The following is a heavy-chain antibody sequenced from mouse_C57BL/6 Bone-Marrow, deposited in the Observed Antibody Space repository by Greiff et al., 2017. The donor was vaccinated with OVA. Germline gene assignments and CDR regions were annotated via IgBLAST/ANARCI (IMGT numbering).Heavy chain of an antibody. CDR2: ISNGGGST. V-gene: IGHV5-12*01. CDR1: GFTFSDYY. J-gene: IGHJ1*03. D-gene: IGHD1-1*01. Sequence: EVMLVESGGGLVQPGGSLKLSCAASGFTFSDYYMYWVRQTPEKRLEWVAYISNGGGSTYYPDTVKGRFTISRDNAKNTLYLQMSRLKSEDTARYYCARHYYYGSNYWYFDVWGTGTTVTVSS. CDR3: ARHYYYGSNYWYFDV.